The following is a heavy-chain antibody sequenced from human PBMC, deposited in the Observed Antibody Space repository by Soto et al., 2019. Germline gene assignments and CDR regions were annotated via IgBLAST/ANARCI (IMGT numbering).Heavy chain of an antibody. CDR1: GYSFTSYW. Sequence: PGESLKLSLNGSGYSFTSYWISWVRQMPGKGMEWMGRIDPSYSYTKYSPSFQGRVTISADKSTSTAYLQWSSLKASDTAMYYCARGNYMDVWGQGTTVTVSS. CDR3: ARGNYMDV. CDR2: IDPSYSYT. V-gene: IGHV5-10-1*04. D-gene: IGHD1-7*01. J-gene: IGHJ6*02.